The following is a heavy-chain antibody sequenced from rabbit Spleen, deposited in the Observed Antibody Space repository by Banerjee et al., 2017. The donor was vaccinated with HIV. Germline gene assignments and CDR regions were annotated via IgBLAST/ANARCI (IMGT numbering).Heavy chain of an antibody. CDR2: IDTGSSGFT. Sequence: QSLEESGGDLVKPGASLTLTCIASGVSFSGDSYMCCVRQAPGKGLEWIACIDTGSSGFTHFASWAKGRCTISKTSSTTVTLQITSLTAEDTATYFCARDTSSSFSSYGMDLGGQGTLDTV. D-gene: IGHD1-1*01. J-gene: IGHJ6*01. CDR1: GVSFSGDSY. CDR3: ARDTSSSFSSYGMDL. V-gene: IGHV1S40*01.